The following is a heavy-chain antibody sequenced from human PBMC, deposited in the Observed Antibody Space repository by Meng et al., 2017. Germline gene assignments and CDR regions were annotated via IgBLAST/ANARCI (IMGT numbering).Heavy chain of an antibody. D-gene: IGHD3-10*01. CDR3: AREGVIYWYFDL. J-gene: IGHJ2*01. CDR1: GFTVSSNY. Sequence: EGQLVVTGGGLISPGGSLSLSVAASGFTVSSNYMSWVRQAPGEGLEWVANIKQDGSEKYYVDFVKGRFTISRDNAKNSLYLQMNSLRAEDTAVYHCAREGVIYWYFDLWGRGTLVTVSS. CDR2: IKQDGSEK. V-gene: IGHV3-7*01.